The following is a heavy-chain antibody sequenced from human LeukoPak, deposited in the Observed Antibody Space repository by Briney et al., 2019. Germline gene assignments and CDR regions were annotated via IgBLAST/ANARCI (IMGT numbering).Heavy chain of an antibody. D-gene: IGHD3-16*01. V-gene: IGHV4-39*01. CDR3: ARLATRSTWGYVPSFFDY. Sequence: SETLSLTCTVSGGSISSSSYYWGWIRQPPGKGLEWIGSIYYSGSTYYNPSLKSRVTISVDTSKNQFSLKLSSVTAADTAVYYCARLATRSTWGYVPSFFDYWGQGTLATVSS. CDR2: IYYSGST. CDR1: GGSISSSSYY. J-gene: IGHJ4*02.